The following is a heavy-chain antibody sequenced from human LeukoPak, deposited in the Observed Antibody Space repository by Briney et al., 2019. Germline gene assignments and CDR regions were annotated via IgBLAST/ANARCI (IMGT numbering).Heavy chain of an antibody. V-gene: IGHV3-48*03. CDR2: ISSSGSTI. Sequence: GGSLRLSCAASGFTFSSYEMNWVRQAPGKGLEWVSYISSSGSTIYYADSVKGRFTISRDSAKNSLYLQMNSLRAEDTAVYYCARTYGSGSYYTNDGYYFDYWGQGTLVTVSS. J-gene: IGHJ4*02. CDR3: ARTYGSGSYYTNDGYYFDY. CDR1: GFTFSSYE. D-gene: IGHD3-10*01.